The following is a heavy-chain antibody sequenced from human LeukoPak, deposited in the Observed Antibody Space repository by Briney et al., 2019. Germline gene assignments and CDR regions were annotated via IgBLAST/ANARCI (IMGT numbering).Heavy chain of an antibody. Sequence: GGSLRLSCAASGFTFDDYAMHWVRQAPGKGLEWVSGISWNSGSIGYADSVKGRFTISRDNAKNSLYLQMNSLRAEDTAVYYCARGHRLYSNEDAFDIWGQGTMVTVSS. CDR2: ISWNSGSI. CDR3: ARGHRLYSNEDAFDI. CDR1: GFTFDDYA. D-gene: IGHD4-11*01. V-gene: IGHV3-9*01. J-gene: IGHJ3*02.